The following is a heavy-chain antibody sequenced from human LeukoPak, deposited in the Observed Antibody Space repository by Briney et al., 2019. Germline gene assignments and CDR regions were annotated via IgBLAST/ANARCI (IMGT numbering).Heavy chain of an antibody. CDR2: IDSDGNT. Sequence: GGSLRLSCAASGFTVNNNYMTWVRQAPGKELDWVSVIDSDGNTYYADSVMGRFSISRDNSKNMVFLQMNSLRAEDTAVYYCAALRFLEWLSWGQGTLVTVSS. J-gene: IGHJ5*02. V-gene: IGHV3-53*01. CDR1: GFTVNNNY. D-gene: IGHD3-3*01. CDR3: AALRFLEWLS.